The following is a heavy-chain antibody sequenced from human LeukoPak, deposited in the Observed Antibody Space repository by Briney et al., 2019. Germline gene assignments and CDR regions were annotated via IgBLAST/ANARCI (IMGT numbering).Heavy chain of an antibody. J-gene: IGHJ4*02. D-gene: IGHD3-10*01. Sequence: PSETLSLTCTVSGGSISSYYWSWIRQPPGKGLEWIGYIYYSGSTNYNPSLKSRVTISVDTSKNHFSLKLSSVTAADTAVYYCARGSLYGSGSYYNPLFDYWGQGTLVTVSS. CDR3: ARGSLYGSGSYYNPLFDY. CDR1: GGSISSYY. V-gene: IGHV4-59*08. CDR2: IYYSGST.